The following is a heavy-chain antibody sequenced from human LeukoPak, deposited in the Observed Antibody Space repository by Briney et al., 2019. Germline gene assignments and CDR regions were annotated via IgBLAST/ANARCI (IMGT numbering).Heavy chain of an antibody. V-gene: IGHV3-48*01. J-gene: IGHJ4*02. Sequence: GGSLRLSCAASGFTFSSYSMNWVRQAPGKGLERVSYISSSSSTIYYADSVKGRFTISRDNAKNSLYLQMNSLRAEDTAVYYCARGGSYYSFDYWGQGTLVTVSS. CDR2: ISSSSSTI. CDR3: ARGGSYYSFDY. D-gene: IGHD1-26*01. CDR1: GFTFSSYS.